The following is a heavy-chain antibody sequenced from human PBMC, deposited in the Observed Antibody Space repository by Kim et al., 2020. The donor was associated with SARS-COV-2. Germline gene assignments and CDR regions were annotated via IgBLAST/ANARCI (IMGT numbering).Heavy chain of an antibody. J-gene: IGHJ4*02. CDR3: AELEGGYDDLDY. V-gene: IGHV3-30*02. Sequence: YYADSVKGQFTISRGNSKNTLYQQMNSLRAEDTAVYYWAELEGGYDDLDYWGQGILVTVSS. D-gene: IGHD5-12*01.